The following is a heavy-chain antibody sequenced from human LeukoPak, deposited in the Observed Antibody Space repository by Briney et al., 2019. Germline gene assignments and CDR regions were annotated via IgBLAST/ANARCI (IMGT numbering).Heavy chain of an antibody. CDR3: ARDLYDFWSGYYPPGC. Sequence: GGSLRLSCTASGFTFNTYAMKWVRQAPGKGLEWVSTISGSGSITTYADSVKGRFNISRDNSKNTLFLQMSSLRAEDTAVYYCARDLYDFWSGYYPPGCWGQGTLVTVSS. V-gene: IGHV3-23*01. CDR2: ISGSGSIT. D-gene: IGHD3-3*01. J-gene: IGHJ4*02. CDR1: GFTFNTYA.